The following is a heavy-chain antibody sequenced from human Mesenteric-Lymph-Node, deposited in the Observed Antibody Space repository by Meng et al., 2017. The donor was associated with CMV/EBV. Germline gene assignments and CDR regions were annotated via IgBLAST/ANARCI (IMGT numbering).Heavy chain of an antibody. CDR1: GFTFSDYS. CDR3: SRRTDF. V-gene: IGHV3-21*03. J-gene: IGHJ4*02. Sequence: GGSLRLSCAVSGFTFSDYSMNWFRQAPGKGLEWVASISGTGSYAHYADSMTGRFTISRDNAKNSLFLDIHSLGAEDTAVYYCSRRTDFWGQGTLVTVSS. CDR2: ISGTGSYA.